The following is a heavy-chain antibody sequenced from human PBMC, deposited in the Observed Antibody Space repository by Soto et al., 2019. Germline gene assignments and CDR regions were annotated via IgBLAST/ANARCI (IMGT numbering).Heavy chain of an antibody. CDR1: GGSFKSGSYS. J-gene: IGHJ4*02. Sequence: QVQLQESAPGRVKPSETLSLTCTVSGGSFKSGSYSWSWIRQPPGKGLEWIGYVYHTGGTSYNPSLKSRVSISMDTSTNQFSLNLDSVTAADTAVYFCARDFAYFDSWGQGTLVTVSS. CDR2: VYHTGGT. V-gene: IGHV4-61*01. CDR3: ARDFAYFDS. D-gene: IGHD3-3*01.